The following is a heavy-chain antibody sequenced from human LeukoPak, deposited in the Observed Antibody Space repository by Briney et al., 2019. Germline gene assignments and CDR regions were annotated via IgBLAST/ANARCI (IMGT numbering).Heavy chain of an antibody. V-gene: IGHV1-69*13. D-gene: IGHD1-26*01. CDR3: ARSYSGSYRSDY. CDR2: IIPIFGTA. J-gene: IGHJ4*02. Sequence: SVKVSCKASGGTFSSCAISWVRQAPGQGLEWMGGIIPIFGTANYAQKFQGRVTITADESTSTAYMELSSLRSEDTAVYYCARSYSGSYRSDYWGQGTLVTISS. CDR1: GGTFSSCA.